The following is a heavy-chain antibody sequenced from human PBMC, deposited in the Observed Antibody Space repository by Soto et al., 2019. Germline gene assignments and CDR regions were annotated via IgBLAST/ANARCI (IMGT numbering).Heavy chain of an antibody. D-gene: IGHD2-2*01. CDR3: ARSSISKKIDS. CDR1: GGSINSGGYY. Sequence: QVQLQESGPGLVKPSQTLTLTCSVSGGSINSGGYYWTWIRQHPGKGLEWIGNIYYSGSTSYKPSLKSLVTISIDTSKTHFSLKLRSVTAADTAVYYCARSSISKKIDSWGQGTLVTVSS. J-gene: IGHJ4*02. CDR2: IYYSGST. V-gene: IGHV4-31*01.